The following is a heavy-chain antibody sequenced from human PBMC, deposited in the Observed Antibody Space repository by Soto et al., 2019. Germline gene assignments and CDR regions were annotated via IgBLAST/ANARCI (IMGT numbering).Heavy chain of an antibody. Sequence: GASVKVSCKASGYTFTSYGISWVRQAPGQGLEWMGWISAYNGNTNYAQKLQGRVTMTTDTSTSTAYMELRSLRSDDTAVYYCARRYSSSFPYSMDVWGQGTTVTVSS. V-gene: IGHV1-18*01. D-gene: IGHD6-6*01. J-gene: IGHJ6*02. CDR3: ARRYSSSFPYSMDV. CDR2: ISAYNGNT. CDR1: GYTFTSYG.